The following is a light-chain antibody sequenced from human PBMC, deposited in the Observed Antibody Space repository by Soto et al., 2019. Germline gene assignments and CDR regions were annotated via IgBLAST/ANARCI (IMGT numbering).Light chain of an antibody. Sequence: DIVMTQSPDSLAVSLGAMATISCKSSQILLFSSNNKTYLAWYQHRPGQSPKMLIFWASARDSGVPERFSGSGSETDFTLTISGMQPEDAAVYYCQQYYSDLFTFGKGTRLELK. CDR2: WAS. CDR3: QQYYSDLFT. V-gene: IGKV4-1*01. J-gene: IGKJ2*01. CDR1: QILLFSSNNKTY.